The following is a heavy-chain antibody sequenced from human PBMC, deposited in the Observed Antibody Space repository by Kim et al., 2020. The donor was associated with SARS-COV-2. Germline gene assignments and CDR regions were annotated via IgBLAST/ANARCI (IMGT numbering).Heavy chain of an antibody. Sequence: NTNYAQKFQDRVTMTTDTSTSTAYMQLRSLRSDDTAVYYCARGLTPDVFDVWGQGTMVTVSS. CDR2: NT. J-gene: IGHJ3*01. V-gene: IGHV1-18*01. CDR3: ARGLTPDVFDV. D-gene: IGHD3-16*01.